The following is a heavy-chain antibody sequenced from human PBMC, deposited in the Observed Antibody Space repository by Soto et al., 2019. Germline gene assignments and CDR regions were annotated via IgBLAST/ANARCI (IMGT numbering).Heavy chain of an antibody. CDR3: ATRYNWNYGL. CDR2: FDPEDGET. CDR1: GYTLTELS. J-gene: IGHJ4*02. D-gene: IGHD1-7*01. Sequence: ASVKVSCKVSGYTLTELSMHWVRQAPGKGLEWMGGFDPEDGETIYAQKFQGRVTMTEGTSTDTAYMELSSLRSEDTAVYYCATRYNWNYGLWGQGTLVTVSS. V-gene: IGHV1-24*01.